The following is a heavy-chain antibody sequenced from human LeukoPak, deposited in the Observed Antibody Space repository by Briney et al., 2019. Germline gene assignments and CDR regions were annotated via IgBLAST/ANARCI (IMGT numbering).Heavy chain of an antibody. J-gene: IGHJ3*02. CDR2: IYYSGST. V-gene: IGHV4-59*01. Sequence: SETLSLTCTVSGGSISSYYWSWIRQPPGKGLEWIGYIYYSGSTNYNPSLKSRVTISVDTSKNQFSLKLSSVTAADTAVYYCARVREGNDAFDIWGQGTTVTVSS. CDR1: GGSISSYY. CDR3: ARVREGNDAFDI.